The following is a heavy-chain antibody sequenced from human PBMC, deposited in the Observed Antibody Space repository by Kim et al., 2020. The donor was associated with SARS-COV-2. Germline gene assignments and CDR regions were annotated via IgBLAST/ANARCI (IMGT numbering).Heavy chain of an antibody. J-gene: IGHJ4*02. Sequence: GGSLRLSCAASGFSFSSYGMHWVRQAPGKGLEWVAVISYDGSNKYYADSVKGRLTISRDNSKNTLFLQMNSLRAEDTAVYYCAGGRYFGDYWGQGTLVTVSS. CDR2: ISYDGSNK. CDR3: AGGRYFGDY. V-gene: IGHV3-30*03. CDR1: GFSFSSYG. D-gene: IGHD3-9*01.